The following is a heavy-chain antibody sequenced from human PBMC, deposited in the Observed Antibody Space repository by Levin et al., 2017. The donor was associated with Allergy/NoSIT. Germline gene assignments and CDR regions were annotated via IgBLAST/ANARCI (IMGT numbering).Heavy chain of an antibody. Sequence: ASVKVSCKASGYTFTGYYMHWVRQAPGQGLEWMGWINPNSGDTNYAQKFQGRVTMTRDTSISTAYMELSRLRSDDTAVYYCARGLSPWRAGGYWGQGTLVTVSS. J-gene: IGHJ4*02. CDR3: ARGLSPWRAGGY. D-gene: IGHD1-14*01. CDR1: GYTFTGYY. V-gene: IGHV1-2*02. CDR2: INPNSGDT.